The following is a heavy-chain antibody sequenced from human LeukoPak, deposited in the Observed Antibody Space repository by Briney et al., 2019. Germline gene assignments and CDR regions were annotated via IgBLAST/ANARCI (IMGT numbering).Heavy chain of an antibody. J-gene: IGHJ4*02. CDR3: AKEHRRVGAVTLYDYFDF. CDR2: IQVDGSKG. CDR1: GFNFRTFG. Sequence: GGSLRLSCATSGFNFRTFGTHWLRQAPGKGLEWVAFIQVDGSKGSYADSVRGRFTISRDNSKNTLSLQMNGLRVEDTAVYYCAKEHRRVGAVTLYDYFDFWGQGTLVTVSS. V-gene: IGHV3-30*02. D-gene: IGHD1-26*01.